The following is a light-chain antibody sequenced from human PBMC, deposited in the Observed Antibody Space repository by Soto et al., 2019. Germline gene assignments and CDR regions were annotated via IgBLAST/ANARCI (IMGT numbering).Light chain of an antibody. Sequence: DIQLTQSPSFLSASVGDRVTITCRASQTIGTHLNCYQQKQGKAPKALIYAASSLHSGGPSRFSGSGSGTDFTLTISSLQPGDVAVYFCQQNYGTWTFGQGTKV. J-gene: IGKJ1*01. CDR1: QTIGTH. CDR2: AAS. V-gene: IGKV1-39*01. CDR3: QQNYGTWT.